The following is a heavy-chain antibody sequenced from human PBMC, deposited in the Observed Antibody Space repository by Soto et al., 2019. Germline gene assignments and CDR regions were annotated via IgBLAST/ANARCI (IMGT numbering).Heavy chain of an antibody. J-gene: IGHJ4*02. Sequence: EVQLLESGGGLVQPGGSLRLSCAASGFTFSSYAMSWVRQAPGKGLEWVSAISGSGGSTYYADSVKGRFTISRDNSKNTLYLQMNSLSAEDTDVYYYAKDLESSNCGDCVQFDYWGQGTLVTVSS. D-gene: IGHD2-21*02. CDR3: AKDLESSNCGDCVQFDY. V-gene: IGHV3-23*01. CDR1: GFTFSSYA. CDR2: ISGSGGST.